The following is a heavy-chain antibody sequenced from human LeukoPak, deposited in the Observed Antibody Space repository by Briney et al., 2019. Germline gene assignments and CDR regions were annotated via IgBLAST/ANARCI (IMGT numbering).Heavy chain of an antibody. CDR3: ARASLTYYDFWSGYYGYFDY. Sequence: GGSLRLSCAASGFTFSSYAMHWVRQAPGKGLEWVAVISYDGSNKYYADSVRGRFTISRDNSKNTLYLQMNSLRAEDTAVYYCARASLTYYDFWSGYYGYFDYWGQGTLVTVSS. CDR2: ISYDGSNK. D-gene: IGHD3-3*01. J-gene: IGHJ4*02. CDR1: GFTFSSYA. V-gene: IGHV3-30*04.